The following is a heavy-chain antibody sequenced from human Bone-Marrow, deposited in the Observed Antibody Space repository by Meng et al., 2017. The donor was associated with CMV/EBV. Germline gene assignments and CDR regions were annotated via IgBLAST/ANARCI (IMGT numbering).Heavy chain of an antibody. CDR3: ATMVVTGT. D-gene: IGHD4-23*01. CDR2: ISSSSSYI. V-gene: IGHV3-21*01. J-gene: IGHJ5*02. Sequence: GESLKISCAASGFTFSSYAMSWVRQAPGKGLEWVSSISSSSSYIYYADSVKGRFTISRDNAKNSLYLQMNSLRAEDTAVYYCATMVVTGTWGQGTLVTVSS. CDR1: GFTFSSYA.